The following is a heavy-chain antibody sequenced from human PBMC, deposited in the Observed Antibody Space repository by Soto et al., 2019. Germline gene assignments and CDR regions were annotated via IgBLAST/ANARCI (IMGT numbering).Heavy chain of an antibody. D-gene: IGHD3-16*01. J-gene: IGHJ4*02. CDR1: GFTFSSYG. V-gene: IGHV3-33*01. Sequence: QVQLVESGGGVVQPGRSLRLSCAASGFTFSSYGMHWVRQAPGKGLEWVAVIWYDGSNKYYADSVKGRFTISRDNSKNTLYLQMNSLRAEDTAVYYCARDFGGNGNFDYWGQGTLVTVSS. CDR2: IWYDGSNK. CDR3: ARDFGGNGNFDY.